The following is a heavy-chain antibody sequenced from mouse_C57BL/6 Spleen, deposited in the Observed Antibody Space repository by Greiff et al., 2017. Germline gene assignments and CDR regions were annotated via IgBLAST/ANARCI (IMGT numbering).Heavy chain of an antibody. CDR2: IWGGGST. V-gene: IGHV2-9*01. Sequence: VKLVESGPGLVAPSQSLSITCTASGFSLTSYGVDWVRQPPGQGLEWLGVIWGGGSTNYNSALMSRLSISKDNSKSQVFLKMNSLQTDDTAMDYCAKHGDYDGSSSFAYWGQGTLVTVSA. CDR1: GFSLTSYG. D-gene: IGHD1-1*01. CDR3: AKHGDYDGSSSFAY. J-gene: IGHJ3*01.